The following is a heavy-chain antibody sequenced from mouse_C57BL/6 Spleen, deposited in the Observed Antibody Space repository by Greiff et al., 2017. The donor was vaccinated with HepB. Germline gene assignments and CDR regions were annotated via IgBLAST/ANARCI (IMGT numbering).Heavy chain of an antibody. CDR3: ARAPYDGYYAWFAY. Sequence: QVQLKESGPGLVQPSQSLSITCTVSGFSLTSYGVHWVRQSPGKGLEWLGVIWSGGSTDYNAAFISRLSISKDNSKSQVFFKMNSLQADDTAIYYCARAPYDGYYAWFAYWGQGTLVTVSA. V-gene: IGHV2-2*01. CDR1: GFSLTSYG. J-gene: IGHJ3*01. CDR2: IWSGGST. D-gene: IGHD2-3*01.